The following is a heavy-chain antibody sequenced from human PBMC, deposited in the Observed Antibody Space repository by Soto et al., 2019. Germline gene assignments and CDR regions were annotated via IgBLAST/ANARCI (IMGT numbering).Heavy chain of an antibody. V-gene: IGHV1-69*02. CDR3: ARSMTTVTPRGFDI. CDR2: IIPILGIA. Sequence: QVQLVQSGAEVKKPGSSVKVSCKASGGTFSSYTISWVRQAPGQGLEWMGRIIPILGIANYVQKFQGRVTITADKSTSTAYMELSSLRSEDTAVYYCARSMTTVTPRGFDIWGQGTMVTVSS. CDR1: GGTFSSYT. J-gene: IGHJ3*02. D-gene: IGHD4-17*01.